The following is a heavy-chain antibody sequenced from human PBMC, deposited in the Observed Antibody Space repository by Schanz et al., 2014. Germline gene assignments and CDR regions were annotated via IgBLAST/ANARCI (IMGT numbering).Heavy chain of an antibody. V-gene: IGHV1-18*04. CDR3: VRDGDERLVVIFDQ. D-gene: IGHD3-22*01. Sequence: QVPLVQSGPEVKKPGASVRLSCKASGYNFNRHDISWVRQASGQGLEWMGWISGYNGNMNYAPKFQGRVTMTTDTSTSTAYMELRNLRSDDTAVYYCVRDGDERLVVIFDQWGQGTLVTVSS. CDR1: GYNFNRHD. J-gene: IGHJ4*02. CDR2: ISGYNGNM.